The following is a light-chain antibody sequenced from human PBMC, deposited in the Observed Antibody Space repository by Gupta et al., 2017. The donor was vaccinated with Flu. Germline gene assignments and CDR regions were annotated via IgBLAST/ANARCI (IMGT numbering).Light chain of an antibody. CDR2: LNSDGSH. J-gene: IGLJ2*01. CDR1: RGQSKSA. Sequence: QLVLTHSPSASASLGASVKLTCTLNRGQSKSAIAWHQQQPQKGPRYLMKLNSDGSHSRGDGIPDRFSVASSGPVRYLTIPSLQSEDEADYYCQTWGTGMVIFGGGTRVTVL. V-gene: IGLV4-69*02. CDR3: QTWGTGMVI.